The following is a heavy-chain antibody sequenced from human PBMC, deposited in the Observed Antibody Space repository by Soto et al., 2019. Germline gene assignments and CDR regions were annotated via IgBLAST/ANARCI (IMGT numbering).Heavy chain of an antibody. V-gene: IGHV1-18*04. CDR1: GYTFTTYG. CDR3: ARDESDDYVWGSYRS. J-gene: IGHJ5*02. CDR2: ISPSNGDT. D-gene: IGHD3-16*02. Sequence: GASVKVSGKASGYTFTTYGFNWVRQAPGQGLEWMGWISPSNGDTNYAQNFKGRVTLTTDTSTSTAYMDLSSLRSEDTAVYYCARDESDDYVWGSYRSWGQGTPVTVSS.